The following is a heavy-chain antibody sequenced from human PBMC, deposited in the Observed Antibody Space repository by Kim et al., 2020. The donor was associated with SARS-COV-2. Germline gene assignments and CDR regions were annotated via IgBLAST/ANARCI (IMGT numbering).Heavy chain of an antibody. D-gene: IGHD6-13*01. CDR3: AKGAAAGYWYFDL. CDR1: GFTFSDYA. J-gene: IGHJ2*01. CDR2: ISGSGGST. V-gene: IGHV3-23*01. Sequence: GGSLRLSCAATGFTFSDYAMTWVRQAPGKGLEWVSGISGSGGSTFYADSAKGRFTISRDNPKNTLFLQMNSLRAGDTAVYYCAKGAAAGYWYFDLWGRGTLVTVSS.